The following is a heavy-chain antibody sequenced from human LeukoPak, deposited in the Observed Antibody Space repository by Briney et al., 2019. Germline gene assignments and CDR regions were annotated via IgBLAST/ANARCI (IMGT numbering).Heavy chain of an antibody. CDR2: ISYMGDHR. J-gene: IGHJ4*02. CDR1: GFTFSDCD. CDR3: GKAFPPLRVAAAGDY. V-gene: IGHV3-21*06. Sequence: PGGSLRLSCTASGFTFSDCDMNWFRQAPGKGLQWVSSISYMGDHRYYADSAKGRFTISRDNAKNSLYLQMDNLRADDTAVYYCGKAFPPLRVAAAGDYWGQGTLVIVSS. D-gene: IGHD6-25*01.